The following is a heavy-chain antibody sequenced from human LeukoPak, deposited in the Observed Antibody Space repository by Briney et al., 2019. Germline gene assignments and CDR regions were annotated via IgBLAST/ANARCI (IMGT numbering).Heavy chain of an antibody. V-gene: IGHV3-30-3*01. J-gene: IGHJ5*02. D-gene: IGHD6-13*01. CDR3: ARDRGSSSWYADNWFDP. CDR2: ISYDGSNK. CDR1: GFTFSSYA. Sequence: GGSLRLSCAASGFTFSSYAMHWVRQAPGKGLEWVAVISYDGSNKYYADSVKGRFTISRDNSKNTLYLQMDSLRAEDTAVYYCARDRGSSSWYADNWFDPWGQGTLVTVSS.